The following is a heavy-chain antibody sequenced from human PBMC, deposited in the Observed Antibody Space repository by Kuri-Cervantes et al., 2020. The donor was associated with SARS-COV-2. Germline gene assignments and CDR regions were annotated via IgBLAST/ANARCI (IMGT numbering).Heavy chain of an antibody. V-gene: IGHV1-24*01. CDR3: ATLKGILLPIGTLDP. CDR1: GSELG. D-gene: IGHD2-21*01. CDR2: FHPEDGA. Sequence: ASVKVSCKIRGSELGMNWVRQAPGRGLEWMGYFHPEDGAICALNFHGRVTMTADTSTGTAYMELGSLRSDDTAVYYCATLKGILLPIGTLDPWGQGTLVTVSS. J-gene: IGHJ5*02.